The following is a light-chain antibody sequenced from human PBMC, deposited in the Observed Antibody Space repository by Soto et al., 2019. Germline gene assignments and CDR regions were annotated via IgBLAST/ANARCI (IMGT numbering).Light chain of an antibody. Sequence: EIVMTQSPATLSVSPGERATLSCRASQSISNKLAWYQHKPGQAPRLLIHGASTRATGIPVRFSGSGSGTEFTLTISSLQSEDFAVYYCQQFRNSSYTFGQGTKLEI. V-gene: IGKV3-15*01. CDR2: GAS. CDR3: QQFRNSSYT. J-gene: IGKJ2*01. CDR1: QSISNK.